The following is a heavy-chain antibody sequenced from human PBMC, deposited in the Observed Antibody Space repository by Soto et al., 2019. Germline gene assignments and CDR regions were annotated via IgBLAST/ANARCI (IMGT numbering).Heavy chain of an antibody. V-gene: IGHV1-18*01. CDR2: ISAYNGNT. CDR1: GYTFTSYG. D-gene: IGHD2-15*01. Sequence: ASVKVSCKASGYTFTSYGISWVRQAPGQGLEWMGWISAYNGNTNYAQKLQGRVTMTEDTSTDTAYMELSSLRSEDTAVYYCATTPHGGLVAFDIWGQGTMVTVSS. CDR3: ATTPHGGLVAFDI. J-gene: IGHJ3*02.